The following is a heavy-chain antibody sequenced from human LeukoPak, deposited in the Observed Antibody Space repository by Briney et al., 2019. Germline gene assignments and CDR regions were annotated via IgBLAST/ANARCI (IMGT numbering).Heavy chain of an antibody. CDR2: MDYSGST. D-gene: IGHD3-22*01. V-gene: IGHV4-59*08. J-gene: IGHJ3*02. CDR1: GDYISGYY. Sequence: SETLSLTCTASGDYISGYYWSWIRQSPGKGLVWIGYMDYSGSTNYNPSLKSRVTMPVDMSKNQFSLKLSSVTAADTALYYCARHFTYYYDSSGYPRDAFDIWGQGTMVTVSS. CDR3: ARHFTYYYDSSGYPRDAFDI.